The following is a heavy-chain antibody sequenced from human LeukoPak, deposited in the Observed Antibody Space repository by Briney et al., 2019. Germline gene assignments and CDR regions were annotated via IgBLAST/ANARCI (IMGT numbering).Heavy chain of an antibody. J-gene: IGHJ5*02. D-gene: IGHD3-22*01. Sequence: GSLKLSCKASGYTFTSYYMHWVRQAPGQGLEWMARINPNSGGTNYAEKFQGRVTMTRDKSISTAYMELSRLTSDDTAVYYCARSQIQLYYYDSSGFFSWFDPWGQGTLVTVSS. CDR1: GYTFTSYY. CDR3: ARSQIQLYYYDSSGFFSWFDP. CDR2: INPNSGGT. V-gene: IGHV1-2*06.